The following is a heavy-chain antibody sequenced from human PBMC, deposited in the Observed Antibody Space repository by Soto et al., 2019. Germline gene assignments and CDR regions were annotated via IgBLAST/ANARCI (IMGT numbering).Heavy chain of an antibody. J-gene: IGHJ5*02. CDR3: ARHPWLYDSGGYYNWFDP. CDR1: GYSFTSYW. V-gene: IGHV5-51*01. Sequence: GESLKISCKGSGYSFTSYWIGWVRQMPGKGLEWMGIIYPGDSDTRYSPSFQGQVTISADKSISTAYLQWSSLKASDTAMYYCARHPWLYDSGGYYNWFDPWGQGTLVTVSS. CDR2: IYPGDSDT. D-gene: IGHD3-22*01.